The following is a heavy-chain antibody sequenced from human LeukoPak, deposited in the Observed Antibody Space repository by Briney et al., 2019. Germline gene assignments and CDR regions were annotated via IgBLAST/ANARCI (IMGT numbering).Heavy chain of an antibody. CDR1: GFTFSRYW. CDR3: ARLLTLWFGENESPNWFDP. J-gene: IGHJ5*02. D-gene: IGHD3-10*01. Sequence: GGSQRLSCAASGFTFSRYWMSWVRQAPGKGLEWVANIKQDGSEKYYVDSVKGRFTISRDNAKNSLYLQMNSLRAEDTAVYYCARLLTLWFGENESPNWFDPWGQGTLVTVSS. V-gene: IGHV3-7*04. CDR2: IKQDGSEK.